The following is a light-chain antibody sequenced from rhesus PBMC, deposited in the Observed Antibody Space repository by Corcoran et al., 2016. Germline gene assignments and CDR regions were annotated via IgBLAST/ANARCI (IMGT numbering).Light chain of an antibody. J-gene: IGKJ3*01. V-gene: IGKV1-74*01. CDR2: KAS. CDR3: HQICGLPFT. CDR1: ENVNNL. Sequence: DIQMTQSPSSLSAAIGDRVTITCRASENVNNLLHWYQQIPGRAPKLLIYKASPLQSGVPSRVSGSGSGIDFTLTISSLPPEYFGIYSCHQICGLPFTFGPGTKLDLK.